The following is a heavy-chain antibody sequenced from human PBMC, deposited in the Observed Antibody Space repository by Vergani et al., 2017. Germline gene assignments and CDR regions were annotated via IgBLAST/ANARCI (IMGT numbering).Heavy chain of an antibody. CDR1: GGSISSSSYY. CDR3: ARVEHDFWGGYYLDYSRGRFDP. CDR2: IYYSGST. V-gene: IGHV4-39*07. D-gene: IGHD3-3*01. Sequence: QLQLQESGPGLVKPSETLSLTCTVSGGSISSSSYYWGWIRQPPGKGLEWIGSIYYSGSTYYNPSLKSRVTISVDTSKNQFSLKLSSVTAADTAVYYCARVEHDFWGGYYLDYSRGRFDPWGQGTLVTVSS. J-gene: IGHJ5*02.